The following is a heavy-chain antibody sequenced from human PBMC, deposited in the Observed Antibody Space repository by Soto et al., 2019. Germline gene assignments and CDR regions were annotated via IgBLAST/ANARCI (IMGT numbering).Heavy chain of an antibody. D-gene: IGHD5-18*01. CDR3: ARHGYSYGGGYFYK. CDR1: GFTVSSNY. CDR2: IYSGGST. Sequence: GGSLRLSCAASGFTVSSNYMSWVRQAPGKGLEWVSVIYSGGSTYYADSVKGRFTISRDNSKNTLYLQMNSLRAEDTAVYYCARHGYSYGGGYFYKLGQGTVVTVSA. J-gene: IGHJ4*02. V-gene: IGHV3-66*04.